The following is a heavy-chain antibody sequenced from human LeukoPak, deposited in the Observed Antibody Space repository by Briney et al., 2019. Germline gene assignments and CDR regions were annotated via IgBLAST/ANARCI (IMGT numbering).Heavy chain of an antibody. CDR3: ARPSGSWTFDI. CDR2: ISAYNGNT. D-gene: IGHD1-26*01. CDR1: GYTFTSYY. V-gene: IGHV1-18*04. Sequence: GASVKVSCKASGYTFTSYYMHWVRQAPGQGLEWMGWISAYNGNTNYAQKLQGRVTMTTDTSTSTAYMELRSLRSDDTAVYYCARPSGSWTFDIWGQGTMVTVSS. J-gene: IGHJ3*02.